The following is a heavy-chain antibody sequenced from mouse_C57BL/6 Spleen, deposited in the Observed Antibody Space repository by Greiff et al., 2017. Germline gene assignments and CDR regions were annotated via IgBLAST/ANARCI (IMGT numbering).Heavy chain of an antibody. J-gene: IGHJ2*01. V-gene: IGHV1-15*01. CDR3: TRHYDGYYNFDD. CDR1: GYTFTDYE. CDR2: IDPETGGT. D-gene: IGHD2-3*01. Sequence: QVQLQQSGAELVRPGASVTLSCKASGYTFTDYEMHWVKQTPVHGLEWIGAIDPETGGTAYNQKFKGKAILTADKSSSTAYMELRSLTSEDSAVYYCTRHYDGYYNFDDWGQGTTLTVSS.